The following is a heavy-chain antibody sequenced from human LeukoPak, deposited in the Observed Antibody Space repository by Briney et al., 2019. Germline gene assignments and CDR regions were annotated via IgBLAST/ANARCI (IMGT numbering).Heavy chain of an antibody. CDR1: GGSFSGYY. CDR2: INQSGST. CDR3: AAGCSSTSCYWYYYTDV. Sequence: SETLSVTCAVYGGSFSGYYWSWIRQPPGKGLEWIGEINQSGSTNYNPSLKSRVTISVDTSKKQFSLRLSPVTAADTAVYYCAAGCSSTSCYWYYYTDVWGKGTTVTGSS. V-gene: IGHV4-34*01. J-gene: IGHJ6*03. D-gene: IGHD2-2*01.